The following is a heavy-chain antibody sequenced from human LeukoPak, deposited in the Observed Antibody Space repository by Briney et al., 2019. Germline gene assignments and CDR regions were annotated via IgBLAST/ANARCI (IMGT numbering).Heavy chain of an antibody. V-gene: IGHV3-23*01. CDR3: ARDYSRSPRGVVPAATLAY. CDR2: ISGSGGGT. J-gene: IGHJ4*02. CDR1: GFTFSSYA. Sequence: GGSLRLSCAASGFTFSSYAMSWVRQAPGKGLEWVSGISGSGGGTYYADSVKGRFTISRDNSKNTLYLQMNSLRAEDTAVYYCARDYSRSPRGVVPAATLAYWGQGTLVTVSS. D-gene: IGHD2-2*01.